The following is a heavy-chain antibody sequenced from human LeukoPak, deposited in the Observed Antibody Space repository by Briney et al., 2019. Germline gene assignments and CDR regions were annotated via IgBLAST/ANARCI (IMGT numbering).Heavy chain of an antibody. V-gene: IGHV3-23*01. CDR3: AKDERNWNYNLASQTYD. CDR1: GFTFSSYA. D-gene: IGHD1-7*01. J-gene: IGHJ4*02. CDR2: ISGSGGST. Sequence: GGSLRLSCAASGFTFSSYAMGWVRQAPGKGLEWVSSISGSGGSTSYADSVKGRFTISRDNSKNTVYLQMNSLRAEDTAVYYCAKDERNWNYNLASQTYDWGQGTLVTVSS.